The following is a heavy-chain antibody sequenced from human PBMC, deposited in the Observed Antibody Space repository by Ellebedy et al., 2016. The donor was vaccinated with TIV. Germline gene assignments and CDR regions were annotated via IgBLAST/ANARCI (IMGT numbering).Heavy chain of an antibody. CDR3: ARVLEAGTKDY. Sequence: MPSETLSLTCTVSGASTSNYYWSWIRQPPGKGLEWIGYIYYGGSTNYNPSLQSRVTMSVDTSKNQFSLKLSSVTAADTAVYYCARVLEAGTKDYWGQGTLVTVSS. CDR2: IYYGGST. V-gene: IGHV4-59*01. J-gene: IGHJ4*02. D-gene: IGHD6-19*01. CDR1: GASTSNYY.